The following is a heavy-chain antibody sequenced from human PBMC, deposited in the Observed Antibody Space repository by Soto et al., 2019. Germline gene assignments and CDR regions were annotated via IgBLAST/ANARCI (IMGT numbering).Heavy chain of an antibody. Sequence: QITLKESGPTLVKPTQTLTLTCTFSGFSLSTNGVGVAWIRQPPGKALEWLALIYWDDDKRYSPSLKSRLTITKDTSKNQVVLTMTNMDPVDTGTYYCVHNKVVDYFGSGWFDPWGQGTLVTVSS. CDR3: VHNKVVDYFGSGWFDP. V-gene: IGHV2-5*02. CDR1: GFSLSTNGVG. J-gene: IGHJ5*02. D-gene: IGHD3-10*01. CDR2: IYWDDDK.